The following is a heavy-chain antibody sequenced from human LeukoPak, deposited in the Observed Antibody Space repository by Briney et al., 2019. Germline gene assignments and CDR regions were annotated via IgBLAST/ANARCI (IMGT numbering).Heavy chain of an antibody. Sequence: ASVKVSCKASGYTFTGYYMHWVRQAPGQGLEWMGWINPNSGGTNYAQKFQGRVTMTRDTSISTAYMELSRLRSDDTAVYYCARVRGTLGTDAFDIWGQGTMVTVSS. J-gene: IGHJ3*02. V-gene: IGHV1-2*02. CDR3: ARVRGTLGTDAFDI. CDR2: INPNSGGT. CDR1: GYTFTGYY. D-gene: IGHD3-16*01.